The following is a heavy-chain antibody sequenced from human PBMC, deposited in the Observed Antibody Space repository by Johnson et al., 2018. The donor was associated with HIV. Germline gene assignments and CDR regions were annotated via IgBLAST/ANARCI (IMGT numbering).Heavy chain of an antibody. D-gene: IGHD3-22*01. CDR2: ISYDGSNK. J-gene: IGHJ3*02. CDR3: ARVWVRYYYDSSDCAFDI. Sequence: QVQLVESGGGLIQPGGSLRLYCAASGFTFSSYAMHWVRQAPGKGLEWVAVISYDGSNKYYADSVKGRFTISRDNSKNTLYLQMNSLRAEDTAVYYCARVWVRYYYDSSDCAFDIWGQGTMVTVSS. V-gene: IGHV3-30-3*01. CDR1: GFTFSSYA.